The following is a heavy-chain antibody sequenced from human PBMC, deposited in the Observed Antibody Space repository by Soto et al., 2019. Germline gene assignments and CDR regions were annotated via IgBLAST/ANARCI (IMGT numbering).Heavy chain of an antibody. CDR1: GYTFTGYY. CDR3: ARSSGVYDLLA. Sequence: ASVKVSCKASGYTFTGYYMHWVRQAPGQGLEWMGWINPNSGGTNYAQKFQGWVTMTRDTSISTAYMELSRLRSEDTAVYYCARSSGVYDLLAWGQGTLVTVSS. D-gene: IGHD3-9*01. CDR2: INPNSGGT. J-gene: IGHJ5*02. V-gene: IGHV1-2*04.